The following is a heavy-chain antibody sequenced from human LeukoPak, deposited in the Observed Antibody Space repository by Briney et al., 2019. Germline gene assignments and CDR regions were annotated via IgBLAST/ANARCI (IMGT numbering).Heavy chain of an antibody. Sequence: GGSLRLSCAASGFTFRSYAMSWVRQAPGKGLEGVSAISGRGGSTYYADSVKGRFTISRDNSKNTLNLQMNSLRAEDTAVYYCAKDRYDSSGYSLDYWGQGTLVTVSS. V-gene: IGHV3-23*01. CDR2: ISGRGGST. CDR1: GFTFRSYA. CDR3: AKDRYDSSGYSLDY. J-gene: IGHJ4*02. D-gene: IGHD3-22*01.